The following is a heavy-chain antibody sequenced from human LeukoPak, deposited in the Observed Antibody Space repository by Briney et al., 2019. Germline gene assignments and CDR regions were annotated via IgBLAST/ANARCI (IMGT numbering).Heavy chain of an antibody. J-gene: IGHJ4*02. Sequence: GGSLRLSCAASGFTFSSYAMKWVRQAPGKGREWVLDISGTGRSTYYADSVKGRFTISRDNSKNTLYLQMNSLRAEDTAVYYCASKAYYDFWSGPFDYWGQGTLVTVSS. V-gene: IGHV3-23*01. CDR3: ASKAYYDFWSGPFDY. D-gene: IGHD3-3*01. CDR2: ISGTGRST. CDR1: GFTFSSYA.